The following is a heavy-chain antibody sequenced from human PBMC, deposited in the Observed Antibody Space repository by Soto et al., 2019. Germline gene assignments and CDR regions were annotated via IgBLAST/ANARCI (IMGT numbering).Heavy chain of an antibody. V-gene: IGHV1-2*02. D-gene: IGHD3-10*01. J-gene: IGHJ5*02. CDR1: GYSFTGYY. Sequence: QVQLVQSGAEVKKPGASVKVSCKASGYSFTGYYMHWVRQAPGQGLEWMGWINPNSGGTESAQKFQGRVTMTTDTSISTAYMELSRLTSDDTGVYYCARDGARISMILGPIPNWFDPWGQGTLVTVSS. CDR3: ARDGARISMILGPIPNWFDP. CDR2: INPNSGGT.